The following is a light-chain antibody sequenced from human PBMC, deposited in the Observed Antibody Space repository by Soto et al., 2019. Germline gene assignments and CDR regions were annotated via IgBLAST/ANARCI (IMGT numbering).Light chain of an antibody. Sequence: EIVLTQSPGTLSLSPGEGVTLSCRASQSVSSSYLAWYQQKPGQAPRLLIYGASNRATGIPDRFSGSGSGTDFTLTISRREPEDFAVYYCQQYGSSPLYTFGPGTKVDIK. CDR3: QQYGSSPLYT. J-gene: IGKJ3*01. V-gene: IGKV3-20*01. CDR1: QSVSSSY. CDR2: GAS.